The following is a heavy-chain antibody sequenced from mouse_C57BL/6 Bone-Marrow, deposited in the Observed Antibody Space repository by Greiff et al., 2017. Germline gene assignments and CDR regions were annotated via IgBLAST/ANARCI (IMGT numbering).Heavy chain of an antibody. J-gene: IGHJ2*01. CDR2: ISSGGSYT. CDR3: ASYGNYGY. D-gene: IGHD2-1*01. Sequence: DVQLQESGGDLVKPGGSLKLSCAASGFTFSSYGMSWVRQTPDKRLEWVATISSGGSYTYYPDSVKGRFTISRDNAKNTLYLQMSSLKSEDTAMYYCASYGNYGYWGQGTTLTVSS. CDR1: GFTFSSYG. V-gene: IGHV5-6*01.